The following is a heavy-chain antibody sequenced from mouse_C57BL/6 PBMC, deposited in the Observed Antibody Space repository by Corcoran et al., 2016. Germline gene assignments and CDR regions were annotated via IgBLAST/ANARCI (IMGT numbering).Heavy chain of an antibody. V-gene: IGHV1-26*01. D-gene: IGHD1-1*01. CDR1: GYTFTDYY. Sequence: EVQLQQSGPELVKPGASVKISCKASGYTFTDYYMNWVKQSHGKSLEWIGDINPNNGGTSYNQKFKGKATLTVDKSSSTAYMELRRLTSEDSAVYYCARKLSTYYFDYWGQGTTLTVSS. CDR3: ARKLSTYYFDY. CDR2: INPNNGGT. J-gene: IGHJ2*01.